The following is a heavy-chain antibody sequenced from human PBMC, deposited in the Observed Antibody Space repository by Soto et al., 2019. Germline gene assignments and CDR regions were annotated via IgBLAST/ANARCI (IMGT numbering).Heavy chain of an antibody. CDR3: ARRDMLTGYVYFDY. CDR1: VYTFTKYW. V-gene: IGHV5-51*01. CDR2: IYPDDSDT. J-gene: IGHJ4*02. D-gene: IGHD3-9*01. Sequence: PGESLKISCQASVYTFTKYWVGWVRQMPGKGLEWMGIIYPDDSDTRYSPSFQGHVTISADKSISTAYLQWSSLKASDSATYYCARRDMLTGYVYFDYWGQGTQVTVSS.